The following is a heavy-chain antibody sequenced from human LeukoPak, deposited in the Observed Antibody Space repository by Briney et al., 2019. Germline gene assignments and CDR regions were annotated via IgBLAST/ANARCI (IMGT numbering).Heavy chain of an antibody. CDR3: ARDRGSSGNNYFFAY. CDR2: ITYSGST. V-gene: IGHV4-59*01. J-gene: IGHJ4*02. Sequence: PAETLSLTCAVSGGPISSYYWSWIRQPPGKGLEWMGYITYSGSTNYNPSLERRVTISLDTTKNQFSLKLTSVTAADTAVYYCARDRGSSGNNYFFAYWGQGTLVTASS. D-gene: IGHD6-19*01. CDR1: GGPISSYY.